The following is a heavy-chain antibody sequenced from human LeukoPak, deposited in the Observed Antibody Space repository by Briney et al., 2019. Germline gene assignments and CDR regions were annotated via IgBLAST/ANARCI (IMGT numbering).Heavy chain of an antibody. V-gene: IGHV3-21*04. Sequence: GGSLRLSCAASGFTFSSYSMKLVRQAPGKGLEWVSSISSSSSYIYYADSVKGRFTISRDNAKNSLYLQMNSLRAEDTAVYYCARANLWSMDVWGKGTTVTISS. CDR2: ISSSSSYI. J-gene: IGHJ6*03. CDR3: ARANLWSMDV. D-gene: IGHD3-10*01. CDR1: GFTFSSYS.